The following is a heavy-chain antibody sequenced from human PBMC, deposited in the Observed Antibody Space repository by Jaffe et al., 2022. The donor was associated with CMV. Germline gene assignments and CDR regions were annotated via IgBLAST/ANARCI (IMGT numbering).Heavy chain of an antibody. CDR2: INHSGST. J-gene: IGHJ5*02. Sequence: QVQLQQWGAGLLKPSETLSLTCAVYGGSFSGYYWSWIRQPPGKGLEWIGEINHSGSTNYNPSLKSRVTISVDTSKNQFSLKLSSVTAADTAVYYCARAGGCSGGSCYYVWYWFDPWGQGTLVTVSS. D-gene: IGHD2-15*01. V-gene: IGHV4-34*01. CDR1: GGSFSGYY. CDR3: ARAGGCSGGSCYYVWYWFDP.